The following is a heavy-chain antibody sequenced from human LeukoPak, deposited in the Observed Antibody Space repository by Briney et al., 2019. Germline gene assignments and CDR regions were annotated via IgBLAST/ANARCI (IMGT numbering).Heavy chain of an antibody. D-gene: IGHD2-15*01. V-gene: IGHV4-38-2*01. CDR3: ARRFCGSGSCCLDS. J-gene: IGHJ4*02. CDR2: IYHTGNT. CDR1: GYSISSGYY. Sequence: PSETLSLTCAVSGYSISSGYYWGWIRQPPGKGLEWIGSIYHTGNTYYNPPLKRRTTISVDTSKNQFSLRLSSVTAADTAAYFCARRFCGSGSCCLDSWGQGTLVTVSS.